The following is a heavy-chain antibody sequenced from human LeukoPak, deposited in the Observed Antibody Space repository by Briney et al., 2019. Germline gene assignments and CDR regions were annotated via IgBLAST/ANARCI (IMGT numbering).Heavy chain of an antibody. J-gene: IGHJ5*02. V-gene: IGHV1-46*01. D-gene: IGHD2-8*02. CDR2: INPSGTGT. CDR3: ARGPRTGGDNWFDP. Sequence: ASVKVSCKASGYTFSSHYMHWVRQAPGQGLEWMGIINPSGTGTSYAQKFQDRVTMTRDTSTSTAYMELSSLRSDDTAVYYCARGPRTGGDNWFDPWGQGTLVTVSS. CDR1: GYTFSSHY.